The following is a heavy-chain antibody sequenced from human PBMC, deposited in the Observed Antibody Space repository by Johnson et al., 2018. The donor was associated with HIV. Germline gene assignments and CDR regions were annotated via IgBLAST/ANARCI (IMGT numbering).Heavy chain of an antibody. CDR2: IWYDGSNK. D-gene: IGHD3-10*01. V-gene: IGHV3-30*19. CDR1: GFTFSSYG. J-gene: IGHJ3*02. Sequence: QVQLVESGGGVVQPGRSLRLSCAASGFTFSSYGMHWVRQAPGKGLEWVAVIWYDGSNKYYADSVKGRFTISRDNSKNTLYLQMNSLRAEDTAVYYCARDLLSSHLYAFDIWGQGTMVTVSS. CDR3: ARDLLSSHLYAFDI.